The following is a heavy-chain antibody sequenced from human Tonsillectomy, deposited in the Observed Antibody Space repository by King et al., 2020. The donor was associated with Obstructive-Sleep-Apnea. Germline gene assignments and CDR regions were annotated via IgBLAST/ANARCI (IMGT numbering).Heavy chain of an antibody. CDR1: GFTFSSYA. Sequence: VQLVESGGGVVQPGRSLRLSCAASGFTFSSYAMHWVRQAPGKGLEWVAVISYDGSNKYYADSVKGRFTISRDNSKNTLYLQMNSLRAEDTAVYYCARPRGAFDIWGQGTMVTVSS. CDR3: ARPRGAFDI. CDR2: ISYDGSNK. J-gene: IGHJ3*02. D-gene: IGHD5-24*01. V-gene: IGHV3-30-3*01.